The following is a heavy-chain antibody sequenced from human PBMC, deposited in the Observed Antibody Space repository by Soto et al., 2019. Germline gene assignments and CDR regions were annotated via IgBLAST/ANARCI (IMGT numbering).Heavy chain of an antibody. CDR1: GFTFSNFA. CDR3: ANPIPKTGTTFGF. Sequence: QLLESGGGFVQPGGSLRLSCVASGFTFSNFAMAWVRQAPGEGLEWVSAISGSGDDTFYADSMKGRFTISRDNSKDTQYRQINSLRAEDTAIYYCANPIPKTGTTFGFWGQGTLVTVSS. D-gene: IGHD1-1*01. CDR2: ISGSGDDT. J-gene: IGHJ4*02. V-gene: IGHV3-23*01.